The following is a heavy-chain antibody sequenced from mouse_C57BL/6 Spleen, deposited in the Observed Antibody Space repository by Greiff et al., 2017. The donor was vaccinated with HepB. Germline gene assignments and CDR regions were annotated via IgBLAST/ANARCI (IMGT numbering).Heavy chain of an antibody. CDR1: GFNIKDDY. V-gene: IGHV14-4*01. Sequence: EVQLQQSGAELMRPGASVKLSCTASGFNIKDDYMHWVKQRPEQGLEWIGWIDPENGDTEYASKFQGKATITADTSSNTAYLQLSSLTSEDTAVYYCTRSTMIKGWFAYWGQGTLVTVSA. CDR3: TRSTMIKGWFAY. J-gene: IGHJ3*01. CDR2: IDPENGDT. D-gene: IGHD2-4*01.